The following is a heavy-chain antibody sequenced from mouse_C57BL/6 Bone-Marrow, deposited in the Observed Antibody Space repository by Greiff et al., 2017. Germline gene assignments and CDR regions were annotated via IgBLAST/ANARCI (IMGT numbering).Heavy chain of an antibody. CDR3: ARDHKYYFDY. V-gene: IGHV5-16*01. CDR1: GFTFSDYY. J-gene: IGHJ2*01. Sequence: EVKVVESEGGLVQPGSSMRLSCTASGFTFSDYYMAWVRQVPEKGLEWVANINYDGSSTYYLDSLKSRFIISRDNAKNILYLQMSSLKSEDTATYYCARDHKYYFDYWGQGTTLTVSS. D-gene: IGHD6-1*01. CDR2: INYDGSST.